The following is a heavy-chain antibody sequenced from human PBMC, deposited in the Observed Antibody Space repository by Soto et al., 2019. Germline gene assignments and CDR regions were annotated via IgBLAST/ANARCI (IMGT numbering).Heavy chain of an antibody. J-gene: IGHJ4*02. Sequence: SVKVSYQDRVGLFSHFDISWVRQAPGQGLEWLGGIIPVFGTTNYAAKFKYRFTITADEYPHPPYIELGSLTAGDTAMYYWTRGGGPYVWFNDLWGQGTQVTVSS. V-gene: IGHV1-69*13. CDR3: TRGGGPYVWFNDL. D-gene: IGHD3-16*01. CDR2: IIPVFGTT. CDR1: VGLFSHFD.